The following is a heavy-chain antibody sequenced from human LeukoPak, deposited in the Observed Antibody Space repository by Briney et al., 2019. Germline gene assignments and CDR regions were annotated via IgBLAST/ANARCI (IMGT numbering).Heavy chain of an antibody. J-gene: IGHJ4*02. V-gene: IGHV3-7*03. CDR1: GFSFNSDW. CDR3: AKQSAGSAAWYSLHYDF. D-gene: IGHD6-13*01. CDR2: IKHDESEK. Sequence: PGGSLRLSCAAPGFSFNSDWMDWVRQAPGKGLEWVANIKHDESEKNYLDSVKGRFTISRDNSKDTLYLQMNGLRAEDTAVYFCAKQSAGSAAWYSLHYDFWGQGTLVAVSS.